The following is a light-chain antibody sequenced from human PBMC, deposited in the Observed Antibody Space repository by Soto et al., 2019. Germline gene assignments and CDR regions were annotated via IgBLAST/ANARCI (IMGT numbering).Light chain of an antibody. CDR1: QSISSY. V-gene: IGKV1-39*01. J-gene: IGKJ5*01. Sequence: DIQMTQSPSALSSSLLDRFTITGRASQSISSYLNWYHQKPGKAPKLLIYAASSLQSGVPSRFSGSGSGTDFTLTISSLQPEDFATYYCQQSYSTTITFGQGTRLEIK. CDR2: AAS. CDR3: QQSYSTTIT.